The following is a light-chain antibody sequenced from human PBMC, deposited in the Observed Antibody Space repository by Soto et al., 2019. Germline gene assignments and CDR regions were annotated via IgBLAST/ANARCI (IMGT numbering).Light chain of an antibody. J-gene: IGLJ2*01. CDR3: AAWDDSLSAVV. Sequence: QSVLTQPPSASGTPGQRVTISCSGSSSNIGSNYVYWYQQLPGTAPKLLIYSNNQRPSGVPDRFSGSTSGTSASLAISGLRSEDEADYYCAAWDDSLSAVVFGGGTKLTVL. CDR2: SNN. CDR1: SSNIGSNY. V-gene: IGLV1-47*02.